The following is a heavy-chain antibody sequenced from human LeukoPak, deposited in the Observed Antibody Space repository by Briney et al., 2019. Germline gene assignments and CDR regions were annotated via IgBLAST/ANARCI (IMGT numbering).Heavy chain of an antibody. CDR2: KQDGSDK. D-gene: IGHD6-13*01. Sequence: KQDGSDKYYVYSVKARSTISRDNAKNSLYLQMNSLRAEDTAVYYCAREGIAAAGTSVDYWGQGTLVTVSS. CDR3: AREGIAAAGTSVDY. V-gene: IGHV3-7*03. J-gene: IGHJ4*02.